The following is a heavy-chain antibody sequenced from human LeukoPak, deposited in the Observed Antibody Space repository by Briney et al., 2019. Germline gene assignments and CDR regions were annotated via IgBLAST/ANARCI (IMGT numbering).Heavy chain of an antibody. CDR1: GACIGSYY. V-gene: IGHV4-59*01. D-gene: IGHD5-12*01. Sequence: SETLSLTCTVSGACIGSYYWNWLRQPPGKGLQWIGYIYYSGTTNYNPSLKSRVTISIDTSKNQFSLELSSVTAADTAVYYCARDGYSCYGPNIYFDYWGQGILVTVSS. CDR2: IYYSGTT. CDR3: ARDGYSCYGPNIYFDY. J-gene: IGHJ4*02.